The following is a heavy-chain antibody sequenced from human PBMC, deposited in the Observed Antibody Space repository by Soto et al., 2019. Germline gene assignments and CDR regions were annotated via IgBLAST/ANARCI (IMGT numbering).Heavy chain of an antibody. J-gene: IGHJ4*02. V-gene: IGHV4-30-2*01. CDR3: AREKRASSWERYFDY. Sequence: QLQLQESGSGLVKPSQTLSLTCAVSGGSISSGGYSWSWIRQPPGNGLEWIGYIYHSGSTYYNPSLKSRVTISVDRSKNQFSLKLSSVTAADTAVYYCAREKRASSWERYFDYWGQGTLVTVSS. CDR2: IYHSGST. CDR1: GGSISSGGYS. D-gene: IGHD6-13*01.